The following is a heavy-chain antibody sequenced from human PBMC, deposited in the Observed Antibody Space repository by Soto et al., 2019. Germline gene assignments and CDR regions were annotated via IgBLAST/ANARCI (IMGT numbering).Heavy chain of an antibody. CDR1: GGSISSGGYY. CDR2: IYYSGST. D-gene: IGHD3-22*01. V-gene: IGHV4-31*03. CDR3: ARVNVRSGYYPS. Sequence: QVQLQESGPGLVKPSQTLSLTCTVSGGSISSGGYYWSWIRQHPGKGLEWIGYIYYSGSTYYNPSLKSRVPMSVDTSKNHFSLKLSSVTAADTAVYSCARVNVRSGYYPSWGQGTLVTVSS. J-gene: IGHJ5*02.